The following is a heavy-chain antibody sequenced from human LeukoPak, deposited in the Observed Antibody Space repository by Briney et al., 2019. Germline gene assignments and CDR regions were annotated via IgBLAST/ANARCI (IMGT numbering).Heavy chain of an antibody. D-gene: IGHD2-21*01. CDR2: INPNGDAT. CDR3: ARPLYCDGTNCGYWLDP. CDR1: GYTFTEYL. J-gene: IGHJ5*02. Sequence: ASVKVSCKASGYTFTEYLIHWVRQAPGQGLEWMATINPNGDATNYAPRFQGRVTLTKDTSTSTVYMELSSLTSEDTAVYYCARPLYCDGTNCGYWLDPWGPGTLVTVSS. V-gene: IGHV1-46*01.